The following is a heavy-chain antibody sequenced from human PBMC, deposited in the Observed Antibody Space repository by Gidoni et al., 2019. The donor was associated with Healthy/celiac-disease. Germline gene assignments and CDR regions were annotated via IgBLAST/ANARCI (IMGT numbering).Heavy chain of an antibody. V-gene: IGHV3-7*02. CDR2: IKQDGSEK. J-gene: IGHJ4*02. CDR3: ASLKWDTAMPQFDY. D-gene: IGHD5-18*01. Sequence: EVQLVESGGGLVQPGGSLRLSCAASGFTFSSYWMSWVRQAPGKGLEWVANIKQDGSEKYYVDSVKGRFTISRDNAKNSLYLQMNSLRAEDTAVYYCASLKWDTAMPQFDYWGQGTLVTVSS. CDR1: GFTFSSYW.